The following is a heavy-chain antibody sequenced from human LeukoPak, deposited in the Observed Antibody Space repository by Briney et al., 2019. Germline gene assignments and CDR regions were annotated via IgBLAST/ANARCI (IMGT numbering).Heavy chain of an antibody. D-gene: IGHD6-19*01. Sequence: FGTANYAQKFQGRVTITADESTSTAYMELSSLRSEDTAVYYCARENSSGWRNYYYGMDVWGQGTTVTVSS. CDR2: FGTA. V-gene: IGHV1-69*01. J-gene: IGHJ6*02. CDR3: ARENSSGWRNYYYGMDV.